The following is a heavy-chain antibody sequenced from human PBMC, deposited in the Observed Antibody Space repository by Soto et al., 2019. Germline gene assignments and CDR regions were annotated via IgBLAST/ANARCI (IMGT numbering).Heavy chain of an antibody. J-gene: IGHJ4*02. Sequence: GASVKVSCKASGYTFTSYAMHWVRQAPGQRLEWMGWINAGNGNTKYSQKFQSRVTITRDTSASTAYMELSSLRSEDTAVYYCARDRDDYGDYVGFDYWGQGTLVTVSS. CDR1: GYTFTSYA. CDR2: INAGNGNT. CDR3: ARDRDDYGDYVGFDY. V-gene: IGHV1-3*01. D-gene: IGHD4-17*01.